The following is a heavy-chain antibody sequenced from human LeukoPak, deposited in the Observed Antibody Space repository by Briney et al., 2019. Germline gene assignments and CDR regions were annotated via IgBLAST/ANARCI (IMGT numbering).Heavy chain of an antibody. CDR1: GFTFSSYW. CDR2: ISGSGGST. V-gene: IGHV3-23*01. CDR3: AKSFLTEWELLNY. J-gene: IGHJ4*02. D-gene: IGHD1-26*01. Sequence: GGSLRLSCAASGFTFSSYWMFWVRQAPGKGLEWVSAISGSGGSTYYADSVKGRFTISRDNSKNTLYLQMNSLRAEDTAVYYCAKSFLTEWELLNYWGQGTLVTVSS.